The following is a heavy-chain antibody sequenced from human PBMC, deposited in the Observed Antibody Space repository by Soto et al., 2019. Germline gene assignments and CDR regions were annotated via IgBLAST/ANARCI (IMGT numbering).Heavy chain of an antibody. Sequence: ASLKVSCKASGYTFTSYYMHWVRQAPGQGLEWMGIINPSGGSTSYAQKFQGRVTMTRDTSTSTVYMELSSLRSEDTAVYYCARESITIFGVVIMEHYYYGMDVWGQGTTVTVSS. J-gene: IGHJ6*02. D-gene: IGHD3-3*01. CDR1: GYTFTSYY. CDR2: INPSGGST. V-gene: IGHV1-46*01. CDR3: ARESITIFGVVIMEHYYYGMDV.